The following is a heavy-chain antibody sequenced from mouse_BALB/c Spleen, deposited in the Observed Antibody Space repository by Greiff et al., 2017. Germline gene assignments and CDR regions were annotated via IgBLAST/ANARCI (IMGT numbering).Heavy chain of an antibody. CDR1: GYSITSDYA. J-gene: IGHJ3*01. CDR3: ARGFAY. CDR2: ISYSGST. V-gene: IGHV3-2*02. Sequence: EVQLQESGPGLVKPSQSLSLTCTVTGYSITSDYAWNWIRQFPGNKLEWMGYISYSGSTSYNPSLKNRISITRDTSKNQFFLKLNSVTTEDTATYYCARGFAYWGQGTLVTVSA.